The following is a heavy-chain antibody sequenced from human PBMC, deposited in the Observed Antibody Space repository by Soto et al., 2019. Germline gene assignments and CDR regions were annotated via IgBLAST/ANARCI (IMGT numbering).Heavy chain of an antibody. J-gene: IGHJ3*02. CDR3: AKDLTGLRRSGYYSDDAFDI. CDR2: ISGSGGST. D-gene: IGHD3-22*01. CDR1: GFTFSSYA. V-gene: IGHV3-23*01. Sequence: GGSLRLSCAASGFTFSSYAMSWVRQAPGKGLEWVSAISGSGGSTYYADSVKGRFTISRDNSKNTLYLQMNSLRAEDTAVYYCAKDLTGLRRSGYYSDDAFDIWGQGTMVTVSS.